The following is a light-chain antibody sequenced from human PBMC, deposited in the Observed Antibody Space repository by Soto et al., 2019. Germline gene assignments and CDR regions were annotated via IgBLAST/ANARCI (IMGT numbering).Light chain of an antibody. CDR2: KAS. CDR1: QSISSW. CDR3: QQYNSYWT. V-gene: IGKV1-5*03. Sequence: DIQMTQSPSTLSASVGDRVTITCRASQSISSWLAWYQQKPGKAPNLLIYKASTLESGVPSRFSGGGSGTEFPLTISSLQPDDFATYYCQQYNSYWTFGQGTKVEIK. J-gene: IGKJ1*01.